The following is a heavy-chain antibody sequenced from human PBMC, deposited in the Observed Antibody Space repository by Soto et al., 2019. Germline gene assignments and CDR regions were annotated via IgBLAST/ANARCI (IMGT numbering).Heavy chain of an antibody. J-gene: IGHJ3*02. CDR1: GGSINSIDYY. Sequence: QVQLLESGPGLVKPSQTLSLTCSVSGGSINSIDYYWTWIRQHPGKGLEWIGNIYFRGNTYYNPSLEGRITISLDASKHQFSLNLSSVTAADTAVYYGARDGGSYDSIGYLIRGAFAIWGQGTVVTVS. V-gene: IGHV4-31*03. D-gene: IGHD3-22*01. CDR3: ARDGGSYDSIGYLIRGAFAI. CDR2: IYFRGNT.